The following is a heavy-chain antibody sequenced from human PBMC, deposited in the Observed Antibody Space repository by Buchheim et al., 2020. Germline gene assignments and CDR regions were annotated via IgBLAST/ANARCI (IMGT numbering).Heavy chain of an antibody. D-gene: IGHD6-19*01. Sequence: QVQLVQSGAEVKKPGSSVKVSCKASGGTFSSYAISWVRQAPGQGLEWMGGIIPIFGTANYAQKFQGRVTITADKSTSTAYMELSSLRSEDTAVYHCAREGEGIVIAVAGRSYFDYWGQGTL. CDR1: GGTFSSYA. CDR2: IIPIFGTA. J-gene: IGHJ4*02. CDR3: AREGEGIVIAVAGRSYFDY. V-gene: IGHV1-69*06.